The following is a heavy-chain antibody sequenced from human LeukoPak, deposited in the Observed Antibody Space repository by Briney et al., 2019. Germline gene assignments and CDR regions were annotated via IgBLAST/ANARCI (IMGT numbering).Heavy chain of an antibody. D-gene: IGHD3-9*01. CDR2: IYYSGST. V-gene: IGHV4-61*01. CDR1: GGSISSGNYY. Sequence: SETLSLTCTVSGGSISSGNYYWSWIRQPPGRGLEWIGYIYYSGSTNYNPSLKSRVTISVDTSKNQFSLKLSSVTAADTAVYYCARASFDLPLYWGQGTLVTVSS. CDR3: ARASFDLPLY. J-gene: IGHJ4*02.